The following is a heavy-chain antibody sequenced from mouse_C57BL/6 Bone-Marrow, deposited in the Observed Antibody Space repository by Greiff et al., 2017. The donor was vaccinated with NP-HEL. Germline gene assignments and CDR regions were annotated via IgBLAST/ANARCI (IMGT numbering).Heavy chain of an antibody. CDR1: GFTFSSYA. D-gene: IGHD4-1*01. CDR2: ISSGGDYI. Sequence: EVKVVESGEGLVKPGGSLKLSCAASGFTFSSYAMSWVRQTPEKRLEWVAYISSGGDYIYYADTVKGRFTISRDNARNTLYLQMSSLKSEDTAMYYCTRGTGKDYFDYWGQGTTLTVSS. J-gene: IGHJ2*01. CDR3: TRGTGKDYFDY. V-gene: IGHV5-9-1*02.